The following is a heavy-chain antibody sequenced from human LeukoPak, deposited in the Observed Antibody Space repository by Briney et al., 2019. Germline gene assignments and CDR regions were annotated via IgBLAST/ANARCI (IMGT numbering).Heavy chain of an antibody. D-gene: IGHD5/OR15-5a*01. J-gene: IGHJ4*02. V-gene: IGHV4-30-4*01. CDR1: GASISSGDYY. CDR3: ARGGDIASSVGSHFDY. Sequence: SETLSLTCNVSGASISSGDYYWSWIRQPPGKGLEWIGYISKSGGTYYNPSVSRRLTISRDTSKNQFSVRLSSVTAADTAVYYCARGGDIASSVGSHFDYWGQGSLVTVSA. CDR2: ISKSGGT.